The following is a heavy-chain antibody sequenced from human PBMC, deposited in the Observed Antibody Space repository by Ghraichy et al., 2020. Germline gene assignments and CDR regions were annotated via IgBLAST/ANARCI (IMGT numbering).Heavy chain of an antibody. CDR2: INHSGST. Sequence: SETLSLTCAVYGGSLSGYYWSWIRQPPGKGLEWIGEINHSGSTNYNPSLKSRVTTSVDTSKNQFSLKMSSVTAADTAVYYCARGGPGTYHLNAFDIWGQGTMVTVSS. CDR1: GGSLSGYY. D-gene: IGHD1-26*01. CDR3: ARGGPGTYHLNAFDI. J-gene: IGHJ3*02. V-gene: IGHV4-34*01.